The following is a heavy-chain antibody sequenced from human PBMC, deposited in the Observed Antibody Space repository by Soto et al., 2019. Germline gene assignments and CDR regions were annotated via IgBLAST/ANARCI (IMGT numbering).Heavy chain of an antibody. Sequence: QLQLQESGSGLVKPSQTLSLACAVSGGSISSGGYSWSWIRQPPGKGLEWIGYISQSGNTYYNPSLQGPVTISVGRVKNQFSLELSFVTAAGTAVYYCARADCGYYFGYWGQGTLVTVSS. J-gene: IGHJ4*02. D-gene: IGHD2-21*02. CDR3: ARADCGYYFGY. V-gene: IGHV4-30-2*01. CDR2: ISQSGNT. CDR1: GGSISSGGYS.